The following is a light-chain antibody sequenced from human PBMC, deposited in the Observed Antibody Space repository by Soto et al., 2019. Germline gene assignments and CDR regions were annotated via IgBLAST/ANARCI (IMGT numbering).Light chain of an antibody. V-gene: IGLV2-14*01. CDR3: LSFTTTSTHV. CDR1: SSDIGAYDD. J-gene: IGLJ2*01. Sequence: QSALTQPASLSGSPGQSITISCTGTSSDIGAYDDVSWFQQHPGKPTKPIISEVNHRPSGLYNRFAGSKSGNTAYLTISGLSVEDEAEYCGLSFTTTSTHVFGTGTQLTVL. CDR2: EVN.